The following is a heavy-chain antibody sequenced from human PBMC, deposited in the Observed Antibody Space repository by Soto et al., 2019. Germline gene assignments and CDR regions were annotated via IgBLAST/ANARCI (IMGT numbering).Heavy chain of an antibody. CDR1: GFIFRTYG. V-gene: IGHV3-30*18. CDR2: ISYSGNKK. J-gene: IGHJ3*02. Sequence: QVQLVESGGNVVQPGRSLRLSFAASGFIFRTYGMHWVRQAPGKGLEWVAVISYSGNKKAYADSVKGRFAISRDNSKNTLYLQIDSLTAADTAVYYCAKGPFIPVAGTPPGAFDMWGQGTMVTVSS. D-gene: IGHD6-19*01. CDR3: AKGPFIPVAGTPPGAFDM.